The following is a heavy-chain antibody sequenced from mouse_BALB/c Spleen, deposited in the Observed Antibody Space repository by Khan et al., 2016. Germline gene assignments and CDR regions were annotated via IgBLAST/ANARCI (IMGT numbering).Heavy chain of an antibody. Sequence: VQLQESGPGLVQSSQSLSITCTVSGFSLTSYGVHWVRQSPGQGLEWLGVIWRRGSTDYNAAFMSRLNITRDNSKSQVFFHMNSLQADDTTIYYCAKEEGNYVMNYWGQGTSVTVSS. J-gene: IGHJ4*01. V-gene: IGHV2-5*01. D-gene: IGHD2-1*01. CDR3: AKEEGNYVMNY. CDR1: GFSLTSYG. CDR2: IWRRGST.